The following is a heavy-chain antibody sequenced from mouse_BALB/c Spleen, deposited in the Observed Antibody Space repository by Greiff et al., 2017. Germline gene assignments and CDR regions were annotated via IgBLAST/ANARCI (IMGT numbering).Heavy chain of an antibody. CDR2: IYPSDSYT. Sequence: QVQLQQPGAELVRPGASVKLSCKASGYTFTSYWINWVKQRPGQGLEWIGNIYPSDSYTNYNQKFKDKATLTVDKSSSTAYMQLSSPTSEDSAVYYCTSSYEDYWGQGTTLTVSS. CDR1: GYTFTSYW. J-gene: IGHJ2*01. V-gene: IGHV1-69*02. CDR3: TSSYEDY. D-gene: IGHD1-1*01.